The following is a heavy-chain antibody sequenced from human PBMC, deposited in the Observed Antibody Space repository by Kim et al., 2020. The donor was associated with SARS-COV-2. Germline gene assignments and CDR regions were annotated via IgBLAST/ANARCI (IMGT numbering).Heavy chain of an antibody. CDR3: ARGGPYTYYDILTGYPRNNWFDP. CDR2: INHSGST. CDR1: GGSFSGYY. J-gene: IGHJ5*02. V-gene: IGHV4-34*01. Sequence: SETLSLTCAVYGGSFSGYYWSWIRQPPGKGLEWIGEINHSGSTNYNPSLKSRVTISVDTSKNQFSLKLSSVTAADTAVYYCARGGPYTYYDILTGYPRNNWFDPWGQGTLVTVSS. D-gene: IGHD3-9*01.